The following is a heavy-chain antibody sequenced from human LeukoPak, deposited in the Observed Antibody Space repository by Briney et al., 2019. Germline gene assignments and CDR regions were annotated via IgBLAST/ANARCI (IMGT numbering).Heavy chain of an antibody. Sequence: SETLSLTCTVSGGSMSSYYWSWIRQHPGKGLEWIGYIYYSGSTYYNPSLKSRVTISVDTSKNQFSLKLSSVTAADTAVYYCAREGASSGSYKHWGQGTLVTVSS. D-gene: IGHD3-10*01. J-gene: IGHJ4*02. CDR1: GGSMSSYY. V-gene: IGHV4-59*06. CDR3: AREGASSGSYKH. CDR2: IYYSGST.